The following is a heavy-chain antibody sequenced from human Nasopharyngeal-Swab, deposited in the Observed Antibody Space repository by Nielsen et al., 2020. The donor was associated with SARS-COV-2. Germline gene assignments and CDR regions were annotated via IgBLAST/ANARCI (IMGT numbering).Heavy chain of an antibody. CDR2: IYSGGST. Sequence: VRQAPGKGLEWVSVIYSGGSTYYADSGKGRFTISRDNSKNTLYLQMNSLRAEDTAVYYCARAYYDFWSGPGYYYYYMDVWGKGTTVTVSS. D-gene: IGHD3-3*01. J-gene: IGHJ6*03. CDR3: ARAYYDFWSGPGYYYYYMDV. V-gene: IGHV3-53*01.